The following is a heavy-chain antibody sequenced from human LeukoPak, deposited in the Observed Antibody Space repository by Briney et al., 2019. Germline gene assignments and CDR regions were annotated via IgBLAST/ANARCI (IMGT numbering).Heavy chain of an antibody. Sequence: GGSLRLSCAASGFTFSSDWMSWVRQAPGKGLEWVASIKGDGSEKYYLDSVKGRFTISRDNAKNSLYLQMSSLRDEDTGVYYCAREAQDILTGYSQGFGSFDIWGQGTMVTVSS. CDR2: IKGDGSEK. V-gene: IGHV3-7*01. J-gene: IGHJ3*02. D-gene: IGHD3-9*01. CDR3: AREAQDILTGYSQGFGSFDI. CDR1: GFTFSSDW.